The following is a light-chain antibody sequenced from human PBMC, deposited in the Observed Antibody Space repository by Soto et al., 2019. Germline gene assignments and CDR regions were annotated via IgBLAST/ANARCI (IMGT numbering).Light chain of an antibody. CDR2: AAS. CDR3: QQSFSTPYT. CDR1: QSISRY. J-gene: IGKJ2*01. V-gene: IGKV1-39*01. Sequence: DIQMTQSPSSLSASVGDRVTITCRASQSISRYLNWYQQKLGKAPKLLIYAASSLQSGVPSRFSGSGSGTDFTVTISSLQPEDVATYYCQQSFSTPYTFGQGTNLEIK.